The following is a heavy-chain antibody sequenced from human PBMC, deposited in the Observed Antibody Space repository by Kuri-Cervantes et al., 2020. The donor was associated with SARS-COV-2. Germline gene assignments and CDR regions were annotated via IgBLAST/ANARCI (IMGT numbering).Heavy chain of an antibody. D-gene: IGHD5-12*01. J-gene: IGHJ4*02. CDR2: MSGSGAST. CDR3: AKTSGYDYYFAY. V-gene: IGHV3-23*01. CDR1: GFSFSTNV. Sequence: GESLKISCAASGFSFSTNVMAWVRQAPGKGLEWVSTMSGSGASTHYADSVKGRFTISRDNSKNMLYLQMYSLRAEDTAVYYCAKTSGYDYYFAYWGQGSLVTSPQ.